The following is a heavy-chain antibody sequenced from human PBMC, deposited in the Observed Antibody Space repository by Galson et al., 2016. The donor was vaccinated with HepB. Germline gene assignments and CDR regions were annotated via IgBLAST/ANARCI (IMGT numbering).Heavy chain of an antibody. D-gene: IGHD1/OR15-1a*01. Sequence: SLRLSCAASGFTVSNNYMSWVRQAPGKGLEGVSVIYSGGRTYYTDSVKGRFTISRDSSKNTLYLQMNSLRAEDTAVYYCARHPQNNLWRQGTLVTVSS. CDR3: ARHPQNNL. V-gene: IGHV3-53*01. J-gene: IGHJ4*02. CDR2: IYSGGRT. CDR1: GFTVSNNY.